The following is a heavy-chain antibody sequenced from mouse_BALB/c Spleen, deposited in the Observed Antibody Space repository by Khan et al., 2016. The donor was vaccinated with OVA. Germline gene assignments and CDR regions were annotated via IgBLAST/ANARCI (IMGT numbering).Heavy chain of an antibody. CDR1: GYTFTSYY. CDR3: TRSVYGTFAY. J-gene: IGHJ3*01. V-gene: IGHV1-53*01. CDR2: INTRDGDS. D-gene: IGHD4-1*01. Sequence: QVQLQQSGTELVKPGASVRLSCKASGYTFTSYYMYWVKQRPGQGLEWIGEINTRDGDSNLNEHFKSKATLTVDKSSTTAYMQLISLTSEDSSVYYGTRSVYGTFAYWGQGTLVTVSA.